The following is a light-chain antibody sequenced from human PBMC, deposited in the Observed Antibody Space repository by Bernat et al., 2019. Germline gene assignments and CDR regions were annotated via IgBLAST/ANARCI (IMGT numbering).Light chain of an antibody. Sequence: QSALTQPASVSGSPGQSITISCTGTSSDVGSYNLVSWYQQHPGKAPKLMIYEVSKRPSGVSNRFSGSKSGNTASLTISGLRAEDEADYYCCSYAGSRGIVFGTGTKVTVL. CDR2: EVS. CDR1: SSDVGSYNL. CDR3: CSYAGSRGIV. V-gene: IGLV2-23*02. J-gene: IGLJ1*01.